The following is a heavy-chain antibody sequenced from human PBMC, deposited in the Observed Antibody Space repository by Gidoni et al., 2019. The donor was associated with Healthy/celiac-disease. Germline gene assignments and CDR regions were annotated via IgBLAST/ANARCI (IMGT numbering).Heavy chain of an antibody. J-gene: IGHJ3*02. Sequence: QVQLVESGGGVVQPGGSLRLSCAASGFTFSSYGMHWVRQAPGKGLEWVAFIRYDGSNKYYADSVKGRFTISRDNSKNTLYLQMNSLRAEDTAVYYCAKDRLPQWRGAFDIWGQGTMVTVSS. CDR2: IRYDGSNK. CDR3: AKDRLPQWRGAFDI. CDR1: GFTFSSYG. V-gene: IGHV3-30*02. D-gene: IGHD6-19*01.